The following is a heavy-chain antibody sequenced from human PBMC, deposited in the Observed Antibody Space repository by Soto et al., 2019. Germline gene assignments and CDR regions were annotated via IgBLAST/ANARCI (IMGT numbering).Heavy chain of an antibody. CDR1: GFTFSDYY. CDR2: ISPGSRYP. J-gene: IGHJ5*02. D-gene: IGHD2-15*01. V-gene: IGHV3-11*06. Sequence: QVQLVESGGGLVTPGGSLRLSCASSGFTFSDYYMSWIRQAPGKGLEWLSYISPGSRYPAYADSVKGRFTISRDNARRSLSLQMNSLTVDDTGIYYCVRGGGGGLFDPWGQGSMVTVSS. CDR3: VRGGGGGLFDP.